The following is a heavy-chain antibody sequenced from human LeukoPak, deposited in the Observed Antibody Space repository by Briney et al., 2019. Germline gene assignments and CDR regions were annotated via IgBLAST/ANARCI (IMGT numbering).Heavy chain of an antibody. J-gene: IGHJ4*02. CDR1: GFTFSSYG. CDR2: ISYDGSNK. D-gene: IGHD6-19*01. CDR3: AKSNRIAVAGPGASNY. Sequence: GGSLRLSCAASGFTFSSYGMHWVRQAPGKGLGWVAVISYDGSNKYYADSVKGRFTISRDNSKNTLYLQMNSLRAEDTAVYYCAKSNRIAVAGPGASNYWGQGTLVTVSS. V-gene: IGHV3-30*18.